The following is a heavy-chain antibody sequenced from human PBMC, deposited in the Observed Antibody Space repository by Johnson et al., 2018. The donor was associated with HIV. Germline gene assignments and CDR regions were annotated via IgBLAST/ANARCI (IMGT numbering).Heavy chain of an antibody. CDR2: ISSGGRTI. Sequence: QVQLVESGGGLIQPGGSLRLSCAASGFKFSDYHMSWIRQAPGKGLELVSYISSGGRTIYYADSVKGRFTISRDNSKNTLYLQMNSLRAEDTAVYYCATSLTGTRPFDIWGQGTMVTVSS. CDR1: GFKFSDYH. V-gene: IGHV3-11*04. CDR3: ATSLTGTRPFDI. D-gene: IGHD1-7*01. J-gene: IGHJ3*02.